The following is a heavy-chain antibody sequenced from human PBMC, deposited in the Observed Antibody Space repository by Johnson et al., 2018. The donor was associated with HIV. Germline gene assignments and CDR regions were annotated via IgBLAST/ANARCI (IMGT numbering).Heavy chain of an antibody. CDR3: ARGVRDSSGYPFAFDI. CDR1: GFTFSSYG. Sequence: QVQLVESGGGVVQPGGSLRLSCVASGFTFSSYGMHWVRQAPGKGLEWVAFIRYDGTNEYYEDSVKGRFTISRDNAKNSLYVQMNSLRAEDTALYYCARGVRDSSGYPFAFDIWGQGTMVIVPS. J-gene: IGHJ3*02. V-gene: IGHV3-30*02. D-gene: IGHD3-22*01. CDR2: IRYDGTNE.